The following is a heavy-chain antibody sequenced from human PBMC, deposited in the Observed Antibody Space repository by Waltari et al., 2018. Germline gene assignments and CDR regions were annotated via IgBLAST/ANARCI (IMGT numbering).Heavy chain of an antibody. CDR3: ARGLLSGTTDYYYYYMDV. Sequence: QVQVVQSGAEVKKPGSSVKILCKASGDTFSSNVMTWVRQAPGQGLEWMGGIIPSLGTPRYAQKFQGRVTITADESTTTAYMELRSLRSEDTAIYYCARGLLSGTTDYYYYYMDVWGKGTTVTIS. CDR1: GDTFSSNV. CDR2: IIPSLGTP. V-gene: IGHV1-69*11. D-gene: IGHD1-7*01. J-gene: IGHJ6*03.